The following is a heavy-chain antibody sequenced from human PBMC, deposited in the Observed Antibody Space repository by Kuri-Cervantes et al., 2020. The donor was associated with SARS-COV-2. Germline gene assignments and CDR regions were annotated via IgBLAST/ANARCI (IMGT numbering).Heavy chain of an antibody. Sequence: SVKVSCKSSGGTFSNHAISWVRQAPGQGLEWMGGILPILDAANYAQKFQGRVTITADESTSTAYMELSSLRSEDTAVYYCAREWADPIEMTTPTHFDYWGQGTLVTVSS. V-gene: IGHV1-69*13. CDR1: GGTFSNHA. D-gene: IGHD5-24*01. J-gene: IGHJ4*02. CDR2: ILPILDAA. CDR3: AREWADPIEMTTPTHFDY.